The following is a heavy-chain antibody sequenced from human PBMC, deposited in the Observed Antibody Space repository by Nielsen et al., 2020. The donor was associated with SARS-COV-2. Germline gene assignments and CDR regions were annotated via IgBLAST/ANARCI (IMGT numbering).Heavy chain of an antibody. V-gene: IGHV3-48*03. D-gene: IGHD2-2*01. Sequence: WLRQPPGKGLEWVSYISSSGSTIYYADSVKGRFTISRDNAKNSLYLQMNSLGAEDTAVYYCARSIVVPAASPGYYYGMDVWGQGTTVTVSS. CDR2: ISSSGSTI. J-gene: IGHJ6*02. CDR3: ARSIVVPAASPGYYYGMDV.